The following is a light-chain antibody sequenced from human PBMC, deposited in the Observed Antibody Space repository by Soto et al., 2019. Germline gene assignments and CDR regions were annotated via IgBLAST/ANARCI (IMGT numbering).Light chain of an antibody. CDR2: AGS. J-gene: IGLJ1*01. CDR3: CSYAGSSTPFG. CDR1: SSDGGSYNL. Sequence: QSVLTQPASVSGSPGQSITISCAGTSSDGGSYNLVSWYQQYPGKAPKLMIYAGSKRPSGISNRFSGSKSDNTASLTISGSQDEEEAEYYCCSYAGSSTPFGFGTGTKLTVL. V-gene: IGLV2-23*01.